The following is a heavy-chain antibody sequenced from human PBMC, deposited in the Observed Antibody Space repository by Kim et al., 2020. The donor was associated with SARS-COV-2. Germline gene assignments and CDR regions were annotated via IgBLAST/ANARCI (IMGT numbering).Heavy chain of an antibody. Sequence: STYYADSVKGRFTISRDNSKNTLYLQMNSLRAEDTAVYYCAKVIPSYLDYWGQGTLVTVSS. CDR2: ST. V-gene: IGHV3-23*03. D-gene: IGHD2-2*01. J-gene: IGHJ4*02. CDR3: AKVIPSYLDY.